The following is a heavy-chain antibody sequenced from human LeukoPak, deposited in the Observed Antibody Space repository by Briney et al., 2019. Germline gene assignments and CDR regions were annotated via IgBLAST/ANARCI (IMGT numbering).Heavy chain of an antibody. J-gene: IGHJ5*02. CDR2: INPNSGGT. CDR3: AYNWFDP. Sequence: GASVKVSCKAFSNYYIHWVRQAPGQGLEWMGWINPNSGGTNYAQYFQGRVTMTRDTSISTAYMELSRLSSDDTAVYYCAYNWFDPWGQGTLVTVSS. V-gene: IGHV1-2*02. CDR1: FSNYY.